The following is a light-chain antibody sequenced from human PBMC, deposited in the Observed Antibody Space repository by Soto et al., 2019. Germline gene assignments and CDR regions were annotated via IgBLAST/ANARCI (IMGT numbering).Light chain of an antibody. CDR1: QSISSW. Sequence: DIQMTQSPSTLSASVGDRVTITCRASQSISSWLAWYQQKPGKAPKFLIYDASTLESGVPSRFSGSGSGTEFTLTITSLQPDDFATYYCQQYSRGWTFGQGTKVEIK. CDR3: QQYSRGWT. V-gene: IGKV1-5*01. CDR2: DAS. J-gene: IGKJ1*01.